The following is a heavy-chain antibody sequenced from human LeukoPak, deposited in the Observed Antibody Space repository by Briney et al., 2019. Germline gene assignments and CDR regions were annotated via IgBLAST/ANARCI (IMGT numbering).Heavy chain of an antibody. CDR1: GYTFTSYD. V-gene: IGHV1-8*03. CDR3: ARPYGSGSYSIGYYYYGMDV. CDR2: MNPNSGNT. J-gene: IGHJ6*02. D-gene: IGHD3-10*01. Sequence: ASVKVSCKASGYTFTSYDINWVRQATGQGLEWMGWMNPNSGNTGYAQKFQGRVTITRNTSISTAYMELSSLRSEDTAVYYCARPYGSGSYSIGYYYYGMDVWGQGTTVTVSS.